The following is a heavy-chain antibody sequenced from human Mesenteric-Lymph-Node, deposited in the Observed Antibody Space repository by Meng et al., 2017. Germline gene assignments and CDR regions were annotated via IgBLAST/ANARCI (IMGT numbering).Heavy chain of an antibody. J-gene: IGHJ3*02. CDR1: GGTFSSYA. V-gene: IGHV1-69*13. D-gene: IGHD3-3*01. Sequence: SVKVSCKASGGTFSSYAISWVRQAPGQGLEWMGGIIPIFGTANYAQKFQGRVTITADESTSTAYMQLSSLRSEDTAVYYCARPDFRQAFDAFDIWGQGTMVTVSS. CDR2: IIPIFGTA. CDR3: ARPDFRQAFDAFDI.